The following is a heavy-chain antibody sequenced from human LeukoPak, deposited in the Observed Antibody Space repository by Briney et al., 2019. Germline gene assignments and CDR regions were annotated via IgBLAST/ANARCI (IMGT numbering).Heavy chain of an antibody. CDR2: INHSGST. CDR1: CGSFSDYY. J-gene: IGHJ6*03. Sequence: SETLSLTCAVYCGSFSDYYWSWIRQPPGKGLEWIGEINHSGSTNYNPSLKSRVTISVDTSKNQFSLKLSSVTAADTAVYYCARDRRYYYYMDVWGKGTTVTVSS. V-gene: IGHV4-34*01. CDR3: ARDRRYYYYMDV. D-gene: IGHD3-16*02.